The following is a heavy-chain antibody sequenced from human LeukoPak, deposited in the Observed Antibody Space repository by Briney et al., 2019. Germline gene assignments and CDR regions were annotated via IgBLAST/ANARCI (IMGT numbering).Heavy chain of an antibody. CDR1: GGSISSYY. D-gene: IGHD3-16*01. CDR2: IYYTGST. Sequence: SETLSLTCTVSGGSISSYYWSWIRQSPGKGLEWIGYIYYTGSTNYNPSLKSRVTISVDTSKNQFSLKLSSVTAADTAVYYCARLGGQLDLWGQGTLVTVSS. J-gene: IGHJ5*02. CDR3: ARLGGQLDL. V-gene: IGHV4-59*08.